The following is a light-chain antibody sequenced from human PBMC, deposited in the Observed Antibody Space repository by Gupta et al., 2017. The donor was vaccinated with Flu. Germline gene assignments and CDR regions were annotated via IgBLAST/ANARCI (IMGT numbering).Light chain of an antibody. Sequence: LDWFLQKPGQSPQLLIYLGSNRASGVPDRFRGSGSGTDFTLKISRVEAEDVGVYYCMQALQTPVAFGQGTKVEIK. V-gene: IGKV2-28*01. CDR2: LGS. CDR3: MQALQTPVA. J-gene: IGKJ1*01.